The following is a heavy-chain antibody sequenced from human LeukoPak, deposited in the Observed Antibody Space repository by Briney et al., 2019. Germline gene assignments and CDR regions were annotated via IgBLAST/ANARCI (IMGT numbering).Heavy chain of an antibody. J-gene: IGHJ4*02. V-gene: IGHV4-34*01. Sequence: SETLSLTCAVYGGCFSGYYWSWIRQPPGKGLEWIGEINHSGSTNYNPSLKSRVTISVDTSKNQFSLKLSSVTAAEPAVYYCASPTRGYWGQGTLVTASS. D-gene: IGHD3-10*01. CDR1: GGCFSGYY. CDR2: INHSGST. CDR3: ASPTRGY.